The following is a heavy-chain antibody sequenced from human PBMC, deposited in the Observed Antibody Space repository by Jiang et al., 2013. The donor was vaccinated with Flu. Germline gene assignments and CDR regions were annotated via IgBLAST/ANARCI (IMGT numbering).Heavy chain of an antibody. Sequence: SGAEVKKPGESLKISCKGSGYSFTSYWIGWVRQMPGKGLEWMGIIYPGDSDTRYSPSFQGQVTISADKSISTAYLQWSSLKASDTAMYYCARQAVGDYSPYYYYGMDVWGQGTTVTVSS. V-gene: IGHV5-51*01. D-gene: IGHD4-17*01. CDR3: ARQAVGDYSPYYYYGMDV. CDR2: IYPGDSDT. CDR1: GYSFTSYW. J-gene: IGHJ6*02.